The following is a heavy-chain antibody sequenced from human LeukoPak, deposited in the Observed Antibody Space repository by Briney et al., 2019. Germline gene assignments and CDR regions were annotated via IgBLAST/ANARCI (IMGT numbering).Heavy chain of an antibody. V-gene: IGHV1-2*02. CDR1: GYTFTGYY. J-gene: IGHJ1*01. CDR2: INPNSGGT. Sequence: ASVKVSRKASGYTFTGYYMHWVRQAPGQGLEWMGWINPNSGGTNYAQKFQGRVTMTRDTSISTAYMELSRLRSDDTAVYYCARVGSKVAAPFQHWGQGTLVTVSS. CDR3: ARVGSKVAAPFQH. D-gene: IGHD6-6*01.